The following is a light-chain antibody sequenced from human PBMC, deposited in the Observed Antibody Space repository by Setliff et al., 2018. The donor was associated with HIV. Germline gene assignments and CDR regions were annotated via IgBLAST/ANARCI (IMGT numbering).Light chain of an antibody. Sequence: SALTQPASVSGSPGQSITIPCTGTSSDVGSYNYVSWYQQHPGKAPKLMIYEVSNRPSGVSNRFSGSKSGNTASLTISGLQAEDEGDYYCSSYTSSSTWVFGGGTKGTVL. J-gene: IGLJ3*02. CDR1: SSDVGSYNY. CDR3: SSYTSSSTWV. V-gene: IGLV2-14*01. CDR2: EVS.